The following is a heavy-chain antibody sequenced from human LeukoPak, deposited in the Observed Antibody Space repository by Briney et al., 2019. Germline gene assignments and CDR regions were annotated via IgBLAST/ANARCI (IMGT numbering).Heavy chain of an antibody. CDR3: AREGSSWLDDAFDI. D-gene: IGHD6-13*01. CDR2: ISSSSSHI. J-gene: IGHJ3*02. V-gene: IGHV3-21*01. Sequence: GGSLRLSCAASGFTFSSYSMNWVRQAPGKGLEWVSSISSSSSHIYYADSVKGRFTISRDNAKNSLYLQMNSLRAEDTAVYYCAREGSSWLDDAFDIWGQGTMVTVSS. CDR1: GFTFSSYS.